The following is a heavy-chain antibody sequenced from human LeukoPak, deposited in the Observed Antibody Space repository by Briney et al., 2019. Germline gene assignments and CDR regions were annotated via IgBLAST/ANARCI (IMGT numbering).Heavy chain of an antibody. CDR2: INAGNGNT. V-gene: IGHV1-3*01. Sequence: GASVKVSCKASGYTFTSYAMHWVRQAPGQRLEWMGWINAGNGNTKYSQKFQGRVTITRDTSASTAYMELSSLRSEDTAVYYCARVRFSLRDSSGWGSDAFDIWGQGTMVTVSS. D-gene: IGHD6-19*01. J-gene: IGHJ3*02. CDR1: GYTFTSYA. CDR3: ARVRFSLRDSSGWGSDAFDI.